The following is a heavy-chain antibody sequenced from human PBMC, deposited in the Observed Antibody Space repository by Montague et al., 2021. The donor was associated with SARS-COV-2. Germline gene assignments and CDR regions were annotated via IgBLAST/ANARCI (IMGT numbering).Heavy chain of an antibody. CDR3: ARDLSSSWSYWFDP. Sequence: TLSLTCTGAGCYSSIGSYYWSGVRKPAGRGIAWIGRSYASGSTKYNPSLKSRVTISVDTSKNQFSLKVSSVTAADTAVYYCARDLSSSWSYWFDPWGHGTLVTVSS. CDR2: SYASGST. V-gene: IGHV4-61*02. CDR1: GCYSSIGSYY. D-gene: IGHD6-13*01. J-gene: IGHJ5*02.